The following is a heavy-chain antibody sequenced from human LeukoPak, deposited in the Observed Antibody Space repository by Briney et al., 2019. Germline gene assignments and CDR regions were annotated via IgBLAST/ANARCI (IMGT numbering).Heavy chain of an antibody. CDR2: IYRGGST. D-gene: IGHD2-8*02. V-gene: IGHV3-53*01. Sequence: GGSLRLSCAASGFTVSSNYMSWVRQAPGKGLEWVSVIYRGGSTYYADSVKGRFTISRDNSKNTLYLQMNSLRAEDTAMYYCARDRNTGYGMDVWGQGTTVTVSS. CDR3: ARDRNTGYGMDV. J-gene: IGHJ6*02. CDR1: GFTVSSNY.